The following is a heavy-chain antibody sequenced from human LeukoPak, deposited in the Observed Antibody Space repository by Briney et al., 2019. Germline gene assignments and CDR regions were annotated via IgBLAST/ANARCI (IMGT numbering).Heavy chain of an antibody. J-gene: IGHJ1*01. Sequence: GRSLRLSCAASGFTFRSYAMHWVRQAPGKGLEWVAVISYDGSNKYYADSVKGRFTISRDNSKNTLYLQMNSLRAEDTAVYYCARDVGSGDYRGYFQHWGQGTLVTVSS. CDR2: ISYDGSNK. V-gene: IGHV3-30*04. CDR3: ARDVGSGDYRGYFQH. D-gene: IGHD4-17*01. CDR1: GFTFRSYA.